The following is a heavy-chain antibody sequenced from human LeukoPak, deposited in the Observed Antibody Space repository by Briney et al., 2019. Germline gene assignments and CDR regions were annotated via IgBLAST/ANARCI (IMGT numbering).Heavy chain of an antibody. J-gene: IGHJ4*02. CDR1: GFTFSDYW. V-gene: IGHV3-7*01. CDR3: ARGSPVDY. Sequence: PGGSLRLSCAASGFTFSDYWMTWVRQAPGKGLEWVANIKQDGSEKYYVDSVKGRFTISRDNAKNSLYLQMNTLRAEDTAVYYCARGSPVDYWGQGTLVTVSS. CDR2: IKQDGSEK.